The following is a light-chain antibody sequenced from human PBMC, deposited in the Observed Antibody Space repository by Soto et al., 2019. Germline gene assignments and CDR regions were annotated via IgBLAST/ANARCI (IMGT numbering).Light chain of an antibody. V-gene: IGKV3-20*01. CDR1: QSVSSSY. CDR2: GAS. J-gene: IGKJ2*01. Sequence: EIVLTQSPGTLSLSPGERATLSCRASQSVSSSYLAWYQQKPGQAPRLLIYGASSRATGIPDRLSGSGSGTEFTLTISRLEPEDFAVYYCQQYGSSPPYTFGQGTKLEIK. CDR3: QQYGSSPPYT.